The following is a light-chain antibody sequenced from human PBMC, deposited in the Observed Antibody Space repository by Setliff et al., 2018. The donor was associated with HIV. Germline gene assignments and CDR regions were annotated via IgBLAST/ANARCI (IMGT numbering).Light chain of an antibody. J-gene: IGLJ1*01. CDR2: RNN. CDR3: SSYTTGSTLDDV. Sequence: QSALTQPPSASGTPGQRVTISCSGSGSNIGSNFVYWYQQVPGTAPKLLIYRNNQRPSGVPDRFSGSKSGISASLAISGLQAEDEADYFCSSYTTGSTLDDVFGTGTKVTV. V-gene: IGLV1-47*01. CDR1: GSNIGSNF.